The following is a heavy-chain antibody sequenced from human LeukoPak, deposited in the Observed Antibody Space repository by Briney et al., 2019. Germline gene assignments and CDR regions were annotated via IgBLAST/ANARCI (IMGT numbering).Heavy chain of an antibody. V-gene: IGHV4-31*03. CDR3: AREASNSSSCYYYGMDV. CDR2: IYYSGST. J-gene: IGHJ6*02. D-gene: IGHD6-6*01. Sequence: SQTLSLTCTVSGGSISSGGYYWSWIRQHPGKGLEWIGYIYYSGSTYYNPSLKSRVTISVDTSKNQFSLKLSSVTAADTAVYYCAREASNSSSCYYYGMDVWGQGTTVTVSS. CDR1: GGSISSGGYY.